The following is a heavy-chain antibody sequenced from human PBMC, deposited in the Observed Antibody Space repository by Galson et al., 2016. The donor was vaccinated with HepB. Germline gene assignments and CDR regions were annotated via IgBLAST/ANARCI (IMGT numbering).Heavy chain of an antibody. J-gene: IGHJ4*02. CDR3: ARDSGRNRFHSNSINTIDY. D-gene: IGHD1-14*01. CDR2: VNTYNGDT. Sequence: VKVSCKASGYSFTSYGITWVRQAPGQGLEWMGWVNTYNGDTVYAQNLQDRLTMTTGTSTTTAYMELRSLTSDDTATYYCARDSGRNRFHSNSINTIDYWGQGTLVPVSS. CDR1: GYSFTSYG. V-gene: IGHV1-18*01.